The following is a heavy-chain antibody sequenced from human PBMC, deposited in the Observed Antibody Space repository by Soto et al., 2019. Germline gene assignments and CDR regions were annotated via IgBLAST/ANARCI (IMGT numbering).Heavy chain of an antibody. CDR2: ISGSSTTK. CDR1: GFGFSDYY. D-gene: IGHD1-20*01. CDR3: ARDIGISGNWFDP. V-gene: IGHV3-11*01. Sequence: GGSLRLSCAASGFGFSDYYMTWIRQAPGKGLECVSYISGSSTTKYYADSVKGRFTISRDNTKNSLFLHMNSLTTEDTGVYYCARDIGISGNWFDPWGQGTQVTVSS. J-gene: IGHJ5*02.